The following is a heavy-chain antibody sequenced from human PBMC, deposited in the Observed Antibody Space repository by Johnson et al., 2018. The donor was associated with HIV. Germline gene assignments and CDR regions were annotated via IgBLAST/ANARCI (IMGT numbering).Heavy chain of an antibody. CDR3: ARDGEWQQLPLGDAFDV. V-gene: IGHV3-66*01. CDR1: GFSVSNTY. Sequence: VQLVESGGGLVQPGGSLRLSCAASGFSVSNTYMNWVRQAPGKGLEWVSVIYSGGSTYYADSVRGRFTISRDNSKNTLYFQMSSLRAADTAMYYCARDGEWQQLPLGDAFDVWGQGTMVTVSS. D-gene: IGHD6-13*01. CDR2: IYSGGST. J-gene: IGHJ3*01.